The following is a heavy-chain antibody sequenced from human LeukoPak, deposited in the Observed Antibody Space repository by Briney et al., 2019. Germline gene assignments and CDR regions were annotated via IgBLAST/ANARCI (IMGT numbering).Heavy chain of an antibody. CDR2: ISSSSSYI. CDR3: ARDGYDYVWGSYRYLFDY. V-gene: IGHV3-21*01. Sequence: GGSLRLSCAASGFTFSSYSMNWVRQAPGKGLEWVSSISSSSSYIYYADSVKGRFTISRDNAKNSLYLQMNSLRAEDTAVYYCARDGYDYVWGSYRYLFDYWGQGTLVTVSS. J-gene: IGHJ4*02. CDR1: GFTFSSYS. D-gene: IGHD3-16*02.